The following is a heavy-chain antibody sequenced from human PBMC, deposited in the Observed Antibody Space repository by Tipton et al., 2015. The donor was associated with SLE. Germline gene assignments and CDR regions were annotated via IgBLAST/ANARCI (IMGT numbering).Heavy chain of an antibody. J-gene: IGHJ4*02. Sequence: SLRLSCAASGFTFDDYAMHWVRQAPGKGLEWVSGISWNSGSIGYADSVKGRFTISRDNAKNSLYLQMNSLRAEDTAVYYCARSSIAAAGNDYWGQGTLVTVSS. CDR2: ISWNSGSI. D-gene: IGHD6-13*01. CDR3: ARSSIAAAGNDY. CDR1: GFTFDDYA. V-gene: IGHV3-9*01.